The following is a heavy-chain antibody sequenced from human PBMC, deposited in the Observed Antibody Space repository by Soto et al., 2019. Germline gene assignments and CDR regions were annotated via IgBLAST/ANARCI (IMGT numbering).Heavy chain of an antibody. D-gene: IGHD3-9*01. J-gene: IGHJ1*01. CDR3: ARGFDILTGLYFQH. CDR1: GFTFSSYG. Sequence: GGSLRLSCAASGFTFSSYGMHWVRQAPGKGLEWVAVISYDGSNKYYADSVKGRFTISRDNSKNTLYLQMSSLRAEDTAVYYCARGFDILTGLYFQHWGQGT. CDR2: ISYDGSNK. V-gene: IGHV3-30*03.